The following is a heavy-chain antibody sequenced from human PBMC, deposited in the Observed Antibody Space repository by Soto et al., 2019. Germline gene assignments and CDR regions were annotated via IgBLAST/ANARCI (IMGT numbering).Heavy chain of an antibody. CDR3: ATLGELSGNYYYYYMDV. D-gene: IGHD3-16*02. Sequence: GGSLRLSCAASGFTFSSYAMSWVRQAPGKGLEWVSAISGSGGSTYYADSVKGRFTISRDNSKNTLYLQMNSPRAEDTAVYYCATLGELSGNYYYYYMDVWGKGTTVTVSS. J-gene: IGHJ6*03. CDR2: ISGSGGST. V-gene: IGHV3-23*01. CDR1: GFTFSSYA.